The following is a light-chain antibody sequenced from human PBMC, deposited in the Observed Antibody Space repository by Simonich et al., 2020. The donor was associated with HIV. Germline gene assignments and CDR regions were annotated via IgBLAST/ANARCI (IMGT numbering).Light chain of an antibody. Sequence: DIVMTQSPDSLAVSLGERATINCKSSQSVLSSSNNKNYLAWYQQKPGQPPNLLFYLSSTRESGVPDRFSGSGSGTDFTLTISSLQAEDVAVYYCQQYYSAPITFGGGTKVEIK. CDR1: QSVLSSSNNKNY. CDR2: LSS. CDR3: QQYYSAPIT. V-gene: IGKV4-1*01. J-gene: IGKJ4*01.